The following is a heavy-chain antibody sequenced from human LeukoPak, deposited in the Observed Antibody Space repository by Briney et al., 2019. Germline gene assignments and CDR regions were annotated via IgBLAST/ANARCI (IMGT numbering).Heavy chain of an antibody. V-gene: IGHV3-7*01. CDR2: IKQDGSEK. CDR3: ARGPNSNWSGLDF. D-gene: IGHD6-6*01. J-gene: IGHJ4*02. Sequence: GGSLRLSCAASGFTFSTYWMTWVRQAPGKGLEWVANIKQDGSEKNYVDSVKGRFTISRDNAKNTLYLQVNNLRAEDTAVYYCARGPNSNWSGLDFWGQGTLLTVSS. CDR1: GFTFSTYW.